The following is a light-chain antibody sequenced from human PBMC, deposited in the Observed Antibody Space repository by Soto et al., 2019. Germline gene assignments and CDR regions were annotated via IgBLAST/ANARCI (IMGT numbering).Light chain of an antibody. CDR1: QSVSNNY. CDR2: GSS. Sequence: EVVLTQSPGTLSLSPGERATLCCRASQSVSNNYLAWYQQKPGQGPRLLIFGSSDRATGIPDRFSGSGSGTDFTLTISRLEPEDFAVYYCQQYGSPPPYTFGQGTKLEIK. V-gene: IGKV3-20*01. CDR3: QQYGSPPPYT. J-gene: IGKJ2*01.